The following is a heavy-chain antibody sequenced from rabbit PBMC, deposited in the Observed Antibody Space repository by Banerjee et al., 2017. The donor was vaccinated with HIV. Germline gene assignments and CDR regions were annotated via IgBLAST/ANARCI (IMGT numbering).Heavy chain of an antibody. D-gene: IGHD6-1*01. J-gene: IGHJ4*01. Sequence: QEQLEESGGDLVKPGASLTLTCTASGFDFISNAMCWVRQAPGKGLEWIGCILASSGSAYYASWAKGRFTISKTSSTTVTLQMTSLTAADTATYFCARDVVAGDGYALWGPGTLVTVS. CDR2: ILASSGSA. CDR3: ARDVVAGDGYAL. V-gene: IGHV1S45*01. CDR1: GFDFISNA.